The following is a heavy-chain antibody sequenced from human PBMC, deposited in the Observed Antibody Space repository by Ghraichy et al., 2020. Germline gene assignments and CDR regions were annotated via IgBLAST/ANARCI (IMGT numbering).Heavy chain of an antibody. CDR1: GGSISSSSYY. CDR3: AGPYGSGSLVFDY. V-gene: IGHV4-39*01. CDR2: IYYSGST. Sequence: ESLNISCTVSGGSISSSSYYWGWIRQPPGKGLEWIGSIYYSGSTYYNPSLKSRVTISVDTSKNQFSLKLSSVTAADTAVYYCAGPYGSGSLVFDYWGQGTLVTVSS. J-gene: IGHJ4*02. D-gene: IGHD3-10*01.